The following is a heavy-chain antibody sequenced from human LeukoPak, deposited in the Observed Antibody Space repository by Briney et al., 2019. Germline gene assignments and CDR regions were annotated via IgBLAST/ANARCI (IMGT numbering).Heavy chain of an antibody. CDR2: IYTSGST. D-gene: IGHD3-22*01. J-gene: IGHJ3*02. V-gene: IGHV4-4*07. CDR3: ARGPYSYDSSGAFDI. CDR1: GGSISSYY. Sequence: PSETLSLTCTVSGGSISSYYWSWIRQPAGKGLEWIGRIYTSGSTNYNPSLKSRVTMSVDTSKNQFSLKLSSVTAADTAVYYCARGPYSYDSSGAFDIWGQGTMVTVSS.